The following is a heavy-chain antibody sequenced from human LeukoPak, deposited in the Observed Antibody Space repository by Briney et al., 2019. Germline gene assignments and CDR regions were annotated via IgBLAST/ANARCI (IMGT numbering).Heavy chain of an antibody. CDR1: GGTISSYY. V-gene: IGHV4-59*01. Sequence: PSETLSLTCTVSGGTISSYYWSWIRQPPGKGLEWIGYIYYSGSTNYNPSLYSRVTISVDTSKNQFSLILSSVTAADTAVYHCARATTTGWYADYWGQETLVTVSS. CDR3: ARATTTGWYADY. CDR2: IYYSGST. J-gene: IGHJ4*02. D-gene: IGHD6-19*01.